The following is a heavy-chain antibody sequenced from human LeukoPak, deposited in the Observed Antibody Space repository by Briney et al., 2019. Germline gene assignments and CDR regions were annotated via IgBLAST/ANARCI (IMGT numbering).Heavy chain of an antibody. V-gene: IGHV4-34*01. CDR2: INHSGST. J-gene: IGHJ3*02. CDR1: GGSFSGYY. Sequence: ASETLSLTCAVYGGSFSGYYWSWIRQPPGKGLEWIGEINHSGSTNYNPSLKSRVTISVDTSKNQFSLKLSSVTAADTAVYYCARYSCSGVSCYGFDIWGQGTMVTVSS. CDR3: ARYSCSGVSCYGFDI. D-gene: IGHD2-15*01.